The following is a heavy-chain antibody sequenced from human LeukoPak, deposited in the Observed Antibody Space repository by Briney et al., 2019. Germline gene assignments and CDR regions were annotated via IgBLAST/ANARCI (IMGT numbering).Heavy chain of an antibody. J-gene: IGHJ4*02. V-gene: IGHV3-30-3*01. CDR1: IFTFSSYA. CDR2: ISNDGGNK. D-gene: IGHD3-9*01. Sequence: GGSLRLSCAASIFTFSSYAMNWVRQAPGKGLQWVALISNDGGNKLYADSVKGRFTISRDNSKKTLFLQMNGLRADDTAVYYCAMGSRYGILTGSPFDYWGQGTLVTVSS. CDR3: AMGSRYGILTGSPFDY.